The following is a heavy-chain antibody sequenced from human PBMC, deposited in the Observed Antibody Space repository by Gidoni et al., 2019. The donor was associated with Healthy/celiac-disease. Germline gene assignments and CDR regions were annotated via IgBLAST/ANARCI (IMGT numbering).Heavy chain of an antibody. D-gene: IGHD3-10*01. V-gene: IGHV3-49*03. J-gene: IGHJ4*02. Sequence: EVQLVESGGGLVQPGRSLRLSCTASGFTFGDYAMSWFRQAPGKGLEWVGFIRSKAYGGTTEYAASVKGRFTISRDDSKSIAYLQMNSLKTEDTAVYYCTRLPPLRLSYYYGSGSSKTPLFDYWGQGTLVTVSS. CDR2: IRSKAYGGTT. CDR3: TRLPPLRLSYYYGSGSSKTPLFDY. CDR1: GFTFGDYA.